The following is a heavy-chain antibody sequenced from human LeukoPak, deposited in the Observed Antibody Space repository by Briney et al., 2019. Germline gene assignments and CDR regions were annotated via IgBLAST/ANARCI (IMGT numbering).Heavy chain of an antibody. CDR2: INAGNGNT. Sequence: ASVKVSCKASGYTFTSYAMHWVRQAPGQRLEWMGWINAGNGNTKYSQKFQGRVTITADKSTSTAYMELSSLRSEDTAVYYCAREGYDSSGYYRFDYWGQGTLVTVSS. CDR1: GYTFTSYA. J-gene: IGHJ4*02. CDR3: AREGYDSSGYYRFDY. V-gene: IGHV1-3*01. D-gene: IGHD3-22*01.